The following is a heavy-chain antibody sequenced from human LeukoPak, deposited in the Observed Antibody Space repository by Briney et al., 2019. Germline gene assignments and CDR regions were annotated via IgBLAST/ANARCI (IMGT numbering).Heavy chain of an antibody. Sequence: SETLSLTCTVSGGSISSSSYYWGWIRQPPGKGLEWIGSIYYSGSTYYNPSLKSRVTISVDTSKNQFSLKLSSVTAADTAVYYCARLVVVVPAGGFDYWGQGTLVTVSS. CDR3: ARLVVVVPAGGFDY. D-gene: IGHD2-2*01. CDR2: IYYSGST. J-gene: IGHJ4*02. CDR1: GGSISSSSYY. V-gene: IGHV4-39*01.